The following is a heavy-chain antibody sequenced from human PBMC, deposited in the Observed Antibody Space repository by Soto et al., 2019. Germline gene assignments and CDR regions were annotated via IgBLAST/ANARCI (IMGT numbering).Heavy chain of an antibody. CDR1: GFTFSSYA. Sequence: QVQLVESGGGVVQPGRSLRLSCAASGFTFSSYAMHWVRQAPGKGLEWVAVISYDGSNKYYADPVKGRFTIPRDNSKNTXXLHMNSLSAEDTAVYYCARERVEYGDPYYYYGMDVWGQGTTVTVSS. CDR2: ISYDGSNK. D-gene: IGHD4-17*01. V-gene: IGHV3-30-3*01. CDR3: ARERVEYGDPYYYYGMDV. J-gene: IGHJ6*02.